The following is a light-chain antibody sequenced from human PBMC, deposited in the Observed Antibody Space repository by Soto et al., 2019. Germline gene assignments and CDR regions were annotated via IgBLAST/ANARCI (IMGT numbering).Light chain of an antibody. J-gene: IGKJ1*01. Sequence: EIVLTQSPGTLSLSPGERATLSCRASQTVGSNYLAWYQQKPGQAPRLLIYGASSRATGVPDRFSGSGSGTDFTLIISRLAPEDFAVYYCQQYGGSTWTFGQGTKVEIK. V-gene: IGKV3-20*01. CDR3: QQYGGSTWT. CDR1: QTVGSNY. CDR2: GAS.